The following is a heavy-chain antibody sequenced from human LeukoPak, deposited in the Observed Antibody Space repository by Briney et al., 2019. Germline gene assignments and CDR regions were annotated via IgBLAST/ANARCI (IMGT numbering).Heavy chain of an antibody. J-gene: IGHJ4*02. CDR3: ARLYPPTTVVQ. V-gene: IGHV4-31*03. Sequence: SQTLSLTCPVSGGCISSGGYYWSWIRQHPGKGLEWFGYIYYSGSTYYNPSLKSRVTISVDTSKNQFSLKLSSVTAADTAVYYCARLYPPTTVVQWGQGTLVTVSS. CDR2: IYYSGST. CDR1: GGCISSGGYY. D-gene: IGHD4-23*01.